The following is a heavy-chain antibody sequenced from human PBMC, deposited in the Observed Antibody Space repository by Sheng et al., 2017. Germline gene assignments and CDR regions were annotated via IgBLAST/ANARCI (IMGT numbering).Heavy chain of an antibody. J-gene: IGHJ6*02. V-gene: IGHV3-33*01. CDR2: IWYDGSNK. CDR1: GFTFSSSA. D-gene: IGHD5-12*01. Sequence: QMQVVESGGGVGQPGRSLRLSCAASGFTFSSSAMHWVRQAPGKGLEWVAAIWYDGSNKYYAESVKGRFTISRDNSNDTLYLQMSSLRAEDSAVYYCARGLRYYGMDVWGQGTTVTVSS. CDR3: ARGLRYYGMDV.